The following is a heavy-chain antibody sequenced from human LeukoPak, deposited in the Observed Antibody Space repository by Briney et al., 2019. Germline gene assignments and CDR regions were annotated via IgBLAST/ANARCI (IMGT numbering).Heavy chain of an antibody. J-gene: IGHJ4*02. D-gene: IGHD2-2*01. CDR2: VYPGDSGT. CDR3: ATPYPREYCSSTTCYFNY. CDR1: GYSFTDYW. Sequence: GESLKISCKGSGYSFTDYWIAWVRQVPGKGLEWMGMVYPGDSGTTYSPSFRGQVTISGDKSINTAYLQWSSLKASDTAMYYCATPYPREYCSSTTCYFNYWGQGTLVTVSS. V-gene: IGHV5-51*01.